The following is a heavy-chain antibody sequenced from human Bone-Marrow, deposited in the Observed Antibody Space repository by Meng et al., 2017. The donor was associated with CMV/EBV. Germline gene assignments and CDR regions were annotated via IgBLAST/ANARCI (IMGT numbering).Heavy chain of an antibody. CDR2: ISSSSTI. CDR3: ARARSPTHFDY. CDR1: GFTFSDYY. V-gene: IGHV3-69-1*02. J-gene: IGHJ4*02. Sequence: GGSLRLSCAASGFTFSDYYMNWVRQAPGKGLEWVSSISSSSTIYNADSVKGRSPISRDNARNSLYLQMNSLRAEDTAVYYCARARSPTHFDYWGQGALVTVYS.